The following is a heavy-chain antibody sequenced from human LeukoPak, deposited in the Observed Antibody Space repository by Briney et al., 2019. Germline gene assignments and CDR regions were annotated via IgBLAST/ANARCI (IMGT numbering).Heavy chain of an antibody. CDR2: ISSNGAST. CDR3: ARIMIRGAPSDN. Sequence: GGSLRLSCAASGFTFNTYALHWARQAPGKGLEFVSAISSNGASTYYANSVKGRFTISRDNSKNTLYLQMGSLRAEDMAMYYCARIMIRGAPSDNWGQGTLVTVSS. J-gene: IGHJ4*02. V-gene: IGHV3-64*01. CDR1: GFTFNTYA. D-gene: IGHD3-10*01.